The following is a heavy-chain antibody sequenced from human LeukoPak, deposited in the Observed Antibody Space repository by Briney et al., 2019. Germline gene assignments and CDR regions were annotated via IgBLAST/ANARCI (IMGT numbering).Heavy chain of an antibody. V-gene: IGHV1-18*01. CDR2: ISAYNGNT. D-gene: IGHD3-10*01. CDR1: GGTFTSYG. CDR3: ARDERGNWFDP. J-gene: IGHJ5*02. Sequence: ASVKVSCKASGGTFTSYGISWVRQAPGQGLEWMGWISAYNGNTNYAQKLQGRVTMTTDTSTTTAYMELRSLRSDDTAVYYCARDERGNWFDPWGQGTLVTVSS.